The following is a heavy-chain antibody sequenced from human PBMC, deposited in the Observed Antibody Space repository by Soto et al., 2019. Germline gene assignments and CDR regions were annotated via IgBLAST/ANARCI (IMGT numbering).Heavy chain of an antibody. J-gene: IGHJ5*02. CDR2: IYHSGST. CDR3: ARDLLEYSSSNWFDP. Sequence: KPSETLSLTCTVSGGSISSSNWWSWVRQPPGKGLEWIGEIYHSGSTNYNPSLKSRVIISVDKSKNQFSLKLSSVTAADTAVYYCARDLLEYSSSNWFDPWGQGTLVTVSS. CDR1: GGSISSSNW. V-gene: IGHV4-4*02. D-gene: IGHD6-6*01.